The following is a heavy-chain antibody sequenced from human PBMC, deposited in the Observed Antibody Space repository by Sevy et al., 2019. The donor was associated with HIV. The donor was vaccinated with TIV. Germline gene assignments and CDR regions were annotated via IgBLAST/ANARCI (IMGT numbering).Heavy chain of an antibody. CDR3: ANGYCISTSCPSDYYYYGMDV. Sequence: GGYLRLSCAASGFTFSSYGMHWVRQAPGKGLEWVAVISYDGSNKYYADSVKGRFTISRDNSKNTLYLQMNSLRAEYTAVYYCANGYCISTSCPSDYYYYGMDVWGQWTTVTVSS. D-gene: IGHD2-2*01. CDR1: GFTFSSYG. CDR2: ISYDGSNK. J-gene: IGHJ6*02. V-gene: IGHV3-30*18.